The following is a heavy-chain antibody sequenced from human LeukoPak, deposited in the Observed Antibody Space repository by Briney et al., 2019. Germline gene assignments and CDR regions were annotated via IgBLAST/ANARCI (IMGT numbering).Heavy chain of an antibody. D-gene: IGHD3-10*01. CDR3: ARSGPLWFGEHGEYYFDY. V-gene: IGHV4-59*01. CDR2: IYYSGST. J-gene: IGHJ4*02. CDR1: GGSISSYY. Sequence: KFSETLSLTCTVSGGSISSYYWSWIRQPPGKGLEWIGYIYYSGSTNYNPSLKSRVTISVDTSKNQFSLKLSSVTAADTAVYYCARSGPLWFGEHGEYYFDYWGQGTLVTVSS.